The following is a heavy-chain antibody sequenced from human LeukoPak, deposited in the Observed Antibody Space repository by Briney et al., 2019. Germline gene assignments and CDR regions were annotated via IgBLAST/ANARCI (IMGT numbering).Heavy chain of an antibody. V-gene: IGHV3-48*03. CDR3: AREWRGSYHMGAFDI. CDR2: ISSSGGTI. CDR1: GFTFSSYE. D-gene: IGHD1-26*01. J-gene: IGHJ3*02. Sequence: PGGSLRLSCAASGFTFSSYEMNWVRQAPGKGLEWVSYISSSGGTIYYADSVKGRFTISRDNAKNSLYLQMNSLRAEDTAVYYCAREWRGSYHMGAFDIWGQGTMVTVSS.